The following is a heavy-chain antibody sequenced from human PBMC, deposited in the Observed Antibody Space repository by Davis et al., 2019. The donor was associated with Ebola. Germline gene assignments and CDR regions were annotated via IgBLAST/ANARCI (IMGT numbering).Heavy chain of an antibody. D-gene: IGHD3-10*01. J-gene: IGHJ4*02. CDR2: IYYSGTT. CDR3: VKGGTYYLPQ. Sequence: MPSETLSLTCTVSGCSISSSSYYWGWIRQPPGKGLEWIGSIYYSGTTYYNPSLKSRVTISVDKSKNQFSLGLSSVTAADTAVYYCVKGGTYYLPQWGQGTLVAVSS. CDR1: GCSISSSSYY. V-gene: IGHV4-39*07.